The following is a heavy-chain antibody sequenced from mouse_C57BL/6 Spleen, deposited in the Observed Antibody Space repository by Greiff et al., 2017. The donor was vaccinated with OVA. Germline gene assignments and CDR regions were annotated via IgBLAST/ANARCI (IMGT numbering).Heavy chain of an antibody. J-gene: IGHJ2*01. CDR2: IDPSDSYT. CDR1: GYTFTSYW. CDR3: ARGITTVVADY. D-gene: IGHD1-1*01. V-gene: IGHV1-69*01. Sequence: VQLQQPGAELVMPGASVKLSCTASGYTFTSYWMHWVKQRPGQGLEWIGEIDPSDSYTNYNQKFKGKSTLTVDKSSSTADMQLSSLTSEDSAVYYCARGITTVVADYWGQCTTLTVSS.